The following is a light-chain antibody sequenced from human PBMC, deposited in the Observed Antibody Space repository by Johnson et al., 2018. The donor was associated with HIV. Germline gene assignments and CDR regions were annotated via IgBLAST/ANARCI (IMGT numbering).Light chain of an antibody. Sequence: QSVLTQPPSVSAAPGQKVTISCSGSSSNIGNNYVSWYQQLPGAAPKLLIYDNNKRPSGIPDRFSGSKSGTSATLGITGLQTGDEADYYCGTWDNSLSVYVLRTGTKVTGL. CDR3: GTWDNSLSVYV. CDR1: SSNIGNNY. J-gene: IGLJ1*01. V-gene: IGLV1-51*01. CDR2: DNN.